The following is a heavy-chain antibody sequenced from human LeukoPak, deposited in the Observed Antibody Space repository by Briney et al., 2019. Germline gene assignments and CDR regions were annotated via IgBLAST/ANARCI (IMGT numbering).Heavy chain of an antibody. J-gene: IGHJ3*02. V-gene: IGHV1-8*02. CDR2: VNPNSGNT. CDR3: AREGGYCSSTSCLTRDAFDI. D-gene: IGHD2-2*01. Sequence: ASVKVSCKASGYTFTSYDINWVRQATGQGLEWMGWVNPNSGNTGYAQKFQGRVTMTRDTSTSTVYMELSSLRSEDTAVYYCAREGGYCSSTSCLTRDAFDIWGQGIMVTVSS. CDR1: GYTFTSYD.